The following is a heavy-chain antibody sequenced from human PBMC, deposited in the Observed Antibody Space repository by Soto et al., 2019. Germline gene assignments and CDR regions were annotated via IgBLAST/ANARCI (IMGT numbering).Heavy chain of an antibody. CDR1: GYTFTSYG. D-gene: IGHD3-22*01. Sequence: ASVKVSCKASGYTFTSYGISWVRQAPGQGLEWMGWISAYNDNTNYAQKLQGRVTMTTDTSTSTAYMELRSLRSDDTAVYYCARDWGYYYDSSGSLDYWGQGTLVTVSS. CDR3: ARDWGYYYDSSGSLDY. J-gene: IGHJ4*02. CDR2: ISAYNDNT. V-gene: IGHV1-18*01.